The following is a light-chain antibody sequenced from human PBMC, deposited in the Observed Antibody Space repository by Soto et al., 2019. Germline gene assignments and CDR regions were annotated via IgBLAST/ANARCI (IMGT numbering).Light chain of an antibody. CDR2: GAS. Sequence: EIEMTQSPATLSVSPGEEATLSCRASQSVSSNLAWYQQKPGQAPRLLMYGASTRADGIPARFTGSGSGTEFTLTISSLQSEDFAVYYCQQYHIWPPWTSGQGTKVDI. J-gene: IGKJ1*01. V-gene: IGKV3-15*01. CDR1: QSVSSN. CDR3: QQYHIWPPWT.